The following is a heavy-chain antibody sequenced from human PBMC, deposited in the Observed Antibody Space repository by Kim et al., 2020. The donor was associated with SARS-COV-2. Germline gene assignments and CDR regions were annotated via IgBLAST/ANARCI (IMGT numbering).Heavy chain of an antibody. CDR2: ISWDGTST. D-gene: IGHD1-26*01. CDR3: AKGVINSGFDY. J-gene: IGHJ4*02. Sequence: GGSLRLSCVASGFTFSTSPMGWVRQAPGKGLEWVSRISWDGTSTYYADSVKGRVTMSSDKSKNMLYLHMNSLRVEDTAVYYCAKGVINSGFDYWGQGTQV. V-gene: IGHV3-23*01. CDR1: GFTFSTSP.